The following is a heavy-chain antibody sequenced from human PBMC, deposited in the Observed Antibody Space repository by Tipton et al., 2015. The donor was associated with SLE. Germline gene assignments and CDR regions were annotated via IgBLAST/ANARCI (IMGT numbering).Heavy chain of an antibody. CDR3: GTTTTDYGMDV. Sequence: SLRLSCEASGFTFGDYFMHWVRQRPGKGLMWVARIYMDGSSTNYADSVRGRFTISRDYSRNTLYLQMNSLRVEDTAVYYCGTTTTDYGMDVWGQGTTVTVSS. J-gene: IGHJ6*02. CDR2: IYMDGSST. CDR1: GFTFGDYF. D-gene: IGHD1-1*01. V-gene: IGHV3-74*01.